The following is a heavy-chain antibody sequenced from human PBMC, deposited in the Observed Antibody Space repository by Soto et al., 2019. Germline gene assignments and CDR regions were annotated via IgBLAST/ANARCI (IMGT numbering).Heavy chain of an antibody. CDR1: GFTFNTYA. V-gene: IGHV3-23*01. Sequence: EVQLLESGGGLVQPGGSLRLSCAASGFTFNTYAMSWVRQAPGKGLEWVSAISDSGGRTYYADSVKGRFTISRDNSKNTLYLQINSLRAEDTAVYFCAKELVNSGWTYFDYWGQGTLVTVSS. CDR3: AKELVNSGWTYFDY. J-gene: IGHJ4*02. D-gene: IGHD6-19*01. CDR2: ISDSGGRT.